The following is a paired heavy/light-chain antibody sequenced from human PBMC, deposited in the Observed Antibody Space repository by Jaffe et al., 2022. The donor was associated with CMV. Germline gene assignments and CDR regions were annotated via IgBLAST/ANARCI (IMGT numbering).Light chain of an antibody. Sequence: DIQLTQSPSFLSASVGDRVTITCRASQGISNYLAWYQQQPGKAPKLLIYAASTLQSGVPSRFSGSGSGTEFTLTISSLQPEDFTTYYCQQLNSYPLTFGGGTKVEI. CDR2: AAS. J-gene: IGKJ4*01. CDR3: QQLNSYPLT. CDR1: QGISNY. V-gene: IGKV1-9*01.
Heavy chain of an antibody. J-gene: IGHJ4*02. Sequence: EVQLVESGGGLVQPGGSLRLSCAASGFTFSDYYMDWVRQAPGKGLEWVGRTRNKANSYTTEYAASVKGRFTISRDDSKNSLYLQMNSLKTEDTAVYYCTRAAGTSWSRAMVDYWGQGTLVTVSS. CDR2: TRNKANSYTT. V-gene: IGHV3-72*01. D-gene: IGHD2-2*01. CDR3: TRAAGTSWSRAMVDY. CDR1: GFTFSDYY.